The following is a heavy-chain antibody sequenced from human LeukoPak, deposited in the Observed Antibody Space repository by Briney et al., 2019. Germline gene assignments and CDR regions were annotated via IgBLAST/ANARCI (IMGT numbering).Heavy chain of an antibody. J-gene: IGHJ4*02. V-gene: IGHV3-23*01. CDR1: GFTFSTYP. D-gene: IGHD6-19*01. Sequence: PGGSLRLSCAASGFTFSTYPMSWVRQAPGEGLEWVSAISGSGGNTYYADSVKGRFTISRDNSKNTLYLQMNSLRAEDTAVYYCAEVRLVAVVGTRYFDYWGQGTLVTVPS. CDR2: ISGSGGNT. CDR3: AEVRLVAVVGTRYFDY.